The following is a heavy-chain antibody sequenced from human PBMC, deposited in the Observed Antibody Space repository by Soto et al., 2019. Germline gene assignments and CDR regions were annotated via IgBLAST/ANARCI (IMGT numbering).Heavy chain of an antibody. CDR3: AKGRSTTVTGGAFDI. CDR2: ISWNSGSI. D-gene: IGHD4-17*01. Sequence: EVPLVESGGGLVQPGRSLRLSCAASGFTFDDYAMHWVRQAPGKGLEWVSGISWNSGSIGYADSVKGRFTISRDNAKNSRYLQMNSLRAEDTALYYCAKGRSTTVTGGAFDIWGQGTMVTVSS. CDR1: GFTFDDYA. V-gene: IGHV3-9*01. J-gene: IGHJ3*02.